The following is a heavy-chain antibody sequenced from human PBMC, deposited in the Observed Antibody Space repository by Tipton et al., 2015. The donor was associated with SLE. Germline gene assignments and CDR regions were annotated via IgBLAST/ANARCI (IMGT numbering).Heavy chain of an antibody. J-gene: IGHJ3*02. CDR2: INHSGST. D-gene: IGHD2-8*01. CDR1: GGSFSGYY. CDR3: ARVRAYAGAFDI. Sequence: TLSLTCAVYGGSFSGYYWSWIRQPPGKGLEWIGEINHSGSTNYNPSLKSRVTISVDTSKNQFSLKLSSVTAADTAVYYCARVRAYAGAFDIWGQGTMVTVSS. V-gene: IGHV4-34*01.